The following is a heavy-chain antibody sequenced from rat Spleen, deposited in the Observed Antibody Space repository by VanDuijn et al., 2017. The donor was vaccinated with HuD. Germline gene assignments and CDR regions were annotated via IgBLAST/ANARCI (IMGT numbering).Heavy chain of an antibody. CDR3: ARLRMELITTGVMDA. CDR1: GFIFSDYG. V-gene: IGHV5-31*01. J-gene: IGHJ4*01. Sequence: EVQLVETGGGLVQPGRSLKLSCAASGFIFSDYGMAWIRQAPGKGLEWVASITNTGGSTYYPDSVKGRFTISRDNAKSTLYLQMNSLRSEDTATYYCARLRMELITTGVMDAWGQGASVTVSS. D-gene: IGHD1-12*02. CDR2: ITNTGGST.